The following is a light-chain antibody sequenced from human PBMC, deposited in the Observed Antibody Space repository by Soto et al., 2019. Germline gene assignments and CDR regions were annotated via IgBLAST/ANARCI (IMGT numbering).Light chain of an antibody. CDR2: DVS. Sequence: QSALTQPASVSGSPGQSITISCTGTSSDVGGYNYVSWYQQHPGKAPKLMIYDVSNRPSGVSNRFSGSKSGNTASLTISGLPADDQADYYCSSYTSSSTVVFGGGTQLTVL. J-gene: IGLJ2*01. V-gene: IGLV2-14*01. CDR3: SSYTSSSTVV. CDR1: SSDVGGYNY.